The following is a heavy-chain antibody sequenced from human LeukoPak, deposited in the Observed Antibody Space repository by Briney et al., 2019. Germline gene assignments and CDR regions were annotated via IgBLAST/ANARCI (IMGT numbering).Heavy chain of an antibody. D-gene: IGHD3-10*01. CDR3: ARRSYGSGTYYHNY. J-gene: IGHJ4*02. Sequence: GGSLRLSCAASGFTFSSYWMTWVRQAPGKGLEGVANIKQDGSEKYYVDSVKGRFTISRDNAKNSLYLQMNSLRAEDTAVYFCARRSYGSGTYYHNYWGQGTLVTVSS. CDR2: IKQDGSEK. V-gene: IGHV3-7*01. CDR1: GFTFSSYW.